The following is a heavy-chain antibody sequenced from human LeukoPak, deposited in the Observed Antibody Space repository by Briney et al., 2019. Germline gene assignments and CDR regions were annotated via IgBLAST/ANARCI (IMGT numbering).Heavy chain of an antibody. CDR1: GFSLSTSGMC. J-gene: IGHJ4*02. V-gene: IGHV2-70*11. D-gene: IGHD3-10*01. CDR3: ARISDYYGSGSFDF. Sequence: SGPALVKPTQTLTLTCTFSGFSLSTSGMCVNWIRQPPGKALEWLARIDWDDDKYYSTSLKTSLTISKGTSKNQVVLTMTNMDPVDTATYYCARISDYYGSGSFDFWGQGTLVTVSS. CDR2: IDWDDDK.